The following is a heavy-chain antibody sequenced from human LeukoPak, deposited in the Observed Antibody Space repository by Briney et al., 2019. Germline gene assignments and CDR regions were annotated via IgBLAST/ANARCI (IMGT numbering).Heavy chain of an antibody. V-gene: IGHV1-69*06. Sequence: GASVKVSCKASGYTFTSYGISWVRQAPGQGLEWMGGIIPIFGTANYAQKFQGRVTITADKSTSTAYMELSSLRSEDTAVYYCARPTYYDYVWGSQRGYSFDYWGQGTLVTVSS. J-gene: IGHJ4*02. CDR3: ARPTYYDYVWGSQRGYSFDY. CDR1: GYTFTSYG. CDR2: IIPIFGTA. D-gene: IGHD3-16*01.